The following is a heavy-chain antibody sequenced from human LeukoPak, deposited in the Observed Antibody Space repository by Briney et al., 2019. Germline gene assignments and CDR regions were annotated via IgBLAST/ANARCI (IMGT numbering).Heavy chain of an antibody. CDR3: ARGYYDFWSGYSSENWFDP. Sequence: PSETLSLTCAVYGGSFSGYYWSWIRQPPGKGLEWIGEINHSGSTNYNPSLKSRVTISVDTSKNQFSLKLSSVTAADTAVYYCARGYYDFWSGYSSENWFDPWGQGTLVTVSS. J-gene: IGHJ5*02. CDR2: INHSGST. V-gene: IGHV4-34*01. CDR1: GGSFSGYY. D-gene: IGHD3-3*01.